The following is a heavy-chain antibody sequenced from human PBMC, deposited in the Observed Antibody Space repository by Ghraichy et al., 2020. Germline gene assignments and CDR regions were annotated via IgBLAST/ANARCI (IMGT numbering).Heavy chain of an antibody. CDR1: GFTFSSYG. Sequence: GGSLRLSCAASGFTFSSYGMHWVRQAPGKGLEWVAVIWYDGSNKYYADSVKGRFTISRDNSKNTLYLQMNSLRAEDTAVYYCARDPTPNSYGYFALWGQGTLVTVSS. CDR2: IWYDGSNK. J-gene: IGHJ4*02. V-gene: IGHV3-33*01. D-gene: IGHD5-18*01. CDR3: ARDPTPNSYGYFAL.